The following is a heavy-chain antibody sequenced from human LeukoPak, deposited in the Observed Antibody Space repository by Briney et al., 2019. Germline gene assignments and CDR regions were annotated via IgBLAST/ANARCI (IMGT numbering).Heavy chain of an antibody. CDR3: ARSDFTMVRGIALDY. D-gene: IGHD3-10*01. CDR2: INPNSGGT. V-gene: IGHV1-2*02. CDR1: GYTFTGYY. J-gene: IGHJ4*02. Sequence: ASVKVSCKASGYTFTGYYMHWVRQAPGQGLEWMGWINPNSGGTNYAQKFQGRVTMTRDTSISTAYMELSRLRSDDTAVYYCARSDFTMVRGIALDYWGQGTLVTVSS.